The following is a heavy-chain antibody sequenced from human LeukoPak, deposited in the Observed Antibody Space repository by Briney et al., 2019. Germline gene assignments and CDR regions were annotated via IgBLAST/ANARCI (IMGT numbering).Heavy chain of an antibody. J-gene: IGHJ4*02. V-gene: IGHV1-46*01. CDR3: ARNLPAAVGGYYFDY. Sequence: GASVKVSCKASGYTFTSDYMHWVRQAPGQGLEWLVIINPSGGSTSYAQKFQGRVTMTRDMSTSAVYMELSSLRSEDTAVYYCARNLPAAVGGYYFDYWGQGTLVTVSS. CDR2: INPSGGST. D-gene: IGHD2-2*01. CDR1: GYTFTSDY.